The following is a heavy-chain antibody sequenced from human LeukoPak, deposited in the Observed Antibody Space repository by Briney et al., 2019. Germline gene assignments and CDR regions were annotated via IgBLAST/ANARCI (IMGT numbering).Heavy chain of an antibody. CDR2: ISSSSSYI. D-gene: IGHD5-12*01. V-gene: IGHV3-21*01. Sequence: GGSLRLSSAASGFTFSSYTMNWVRQAPGKGLEWVSSISSSSSYIYYADSVKGRFTISRDNAKNSLYLQMNRLRAEDTAVYYCARDGGYGLDYWGQGTLVTVSS. CDR3: ARDGGYGLDY. CDR1: GFTFSSYT. J-gene: IGHJ4*02.